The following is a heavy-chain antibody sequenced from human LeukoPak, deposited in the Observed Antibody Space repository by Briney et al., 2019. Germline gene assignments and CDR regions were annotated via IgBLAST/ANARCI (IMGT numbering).Heavy chain of an antibody. CDR3: ARDARLRRGPSFFDY. V-gene: IGHV3-7*01. Sequence: HPGGSLRLSCAASGFTLSRNWMSWVRQAPGKGLEWVADIKQDGSEKHYVDSVKGRFTISRDNSKNTLYLQMNSLRAEDTAVHYCARDARLRRGPSFFDYWGQGTLVTVSS. J-gene: IGHJ4*02. CDR1: GFTLSRNW. D-gene: IGHD3-10*01. CDR2: IKQDGSEK.